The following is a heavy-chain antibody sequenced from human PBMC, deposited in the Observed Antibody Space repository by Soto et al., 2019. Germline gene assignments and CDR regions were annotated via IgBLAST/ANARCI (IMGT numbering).Heavy chain of an antibody. Sequence: QVQLQQWGAGLLKPSETLSLTCAVYGGSFSGYYWSWIRQPPGKGLEWIGEINHSGSTNYNPSLKCRVTISVDTSKNQFSLKLSSVTAADTAVYYCCSSPLFDYWGQGTLVTVSS. J-gene: IGHJ4*02. CDR3: CSSPLFDY. D-gene: IGHD3-10*02. V-gene: IGHV4-34*01. CDR2: INHSGST. CDR1: GGSFSGYY.